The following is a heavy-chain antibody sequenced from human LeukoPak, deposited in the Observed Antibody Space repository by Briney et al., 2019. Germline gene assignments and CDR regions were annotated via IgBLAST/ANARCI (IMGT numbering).Heavy chain of an antibody. Sequence: PGGSLRLSCAASGFTVSSNYMSWVRQAPGKGLEWVSVIYSGGSTYYADSVKGRFTISRDNSKNTLYPQMNSLRAEDTAVYYCARDNSGWYFAFDIWGQGTMVTVSS. CDR3: ARDNSGWYFAFDI. J-gene: IGHJ3*02. D-gene: IGHD6-19*01. CDR1: GFTVSSNY. V-gene: IGHV3-53*01. CDR2: IYSGGST.